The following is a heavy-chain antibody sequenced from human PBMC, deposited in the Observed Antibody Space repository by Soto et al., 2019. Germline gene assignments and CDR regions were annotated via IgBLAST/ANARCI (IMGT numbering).Heavy chain of an antibody. CDR1: GYSFTSYW. Sequence: EVQLVQSGAEVKKPGESLRISCKGSGYSFTSYWISWVRQMPGKGLEWMGRIDPSDSYTNYSPSFQGHVTISADKSIRTAYLQWSSLKASDTAMYYCARHPHHYGDYTALFSWGQGTLVTVSS. CDR3: ARHPHHYGDYTALFS. V-gene: IGHV5-10-1*01. CDR2: IDPSDSYT. D-gene: IGHD4-17*01. J-gene: IGHJ5*02.